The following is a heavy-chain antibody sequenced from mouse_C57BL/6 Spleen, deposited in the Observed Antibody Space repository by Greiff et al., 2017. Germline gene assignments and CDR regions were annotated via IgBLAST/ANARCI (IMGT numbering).Heavy chain of an antibody. CDR1: GYTFTSYW. D-gene: IGHD1-1*01. CDR2: IDPSDSYT. V-gene: IGHV1-59*01. J-gene: IGHJ2*01. Sequence: QVQLQQPGAELVRPGTSVKLSCKASGYTFTSYWMHWVKQRPGQGLEWIGVIDPSDSYTNYNQKFKGKATLTVDTSSSPAYMQLSSLTSEDSAVYYCARRAFITTVDSYYFDYWGQGTTLTVSS. CDR3: ARRAFITTVDSYYFDY.